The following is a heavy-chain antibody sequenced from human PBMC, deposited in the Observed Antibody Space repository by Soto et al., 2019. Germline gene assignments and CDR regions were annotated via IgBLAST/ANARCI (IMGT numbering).Heavy chain of an antibody. D-gene: IGHD1-26*01. CDR1: GYSFTGHY. CDR3: GRGRSGQIVVFY. J-gene: IGHJ4*02. V-gene: IGHV1-2*02. Sequence: DSVKVSWKASGYSFTGHYIHWVRQAPEQGPEWMGEIGPESGATRYAQKFQGRVTMTMDTSITTVYMELNNLRPDDTAIYYCGRGRSGQIVVFYWGQGTPVTVSS. CDR2: IGPESGAT.